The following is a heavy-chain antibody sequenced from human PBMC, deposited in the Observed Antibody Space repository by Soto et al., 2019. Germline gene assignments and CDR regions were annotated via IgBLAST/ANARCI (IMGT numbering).Heavy chain of an antibody. J-gene: IGHJ6*02. CDR1: GGSVSRGDYF. Sequence: SETLSLTCTVSGGSVSRGDYFWSWLRLSPGRRLEWIAYIYYSGSTNYNPSLKSRATISVDTSKSQVSLTLTSMTTADAALYYCARSPNYYYYGFDVWGQGTAVTVSS. CDR3: ARSPNYYYYGFDV. CDR2: IYYSGST. D-gene: IGHD3-10*01. V-gene: IGHV4-61*08.